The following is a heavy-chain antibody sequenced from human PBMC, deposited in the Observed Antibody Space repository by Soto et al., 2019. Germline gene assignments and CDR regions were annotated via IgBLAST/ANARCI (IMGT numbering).Heavy chain of an antibody. CDR2: IKHDGSVQ. V-gene: IGHV3-7*03. Sequence: LRLSCEASGFTFSGYWMSWVRQAPGKGLEWVADIKHDGSVQYYVDSVKGRFTISRDNAKKLLYLQMNGLRAEDTALYYCARAPYSNGWYRFDLWGQGTLVTVSS. J-gene: IGHJ4*02. CDR1: GFTFSGYW. CDR3: ARAPYSNGWYRFDL. D-gene: IGHD6-19*01.